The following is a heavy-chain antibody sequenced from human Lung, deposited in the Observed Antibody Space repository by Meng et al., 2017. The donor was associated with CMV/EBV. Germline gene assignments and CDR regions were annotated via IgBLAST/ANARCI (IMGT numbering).Heavy chain of an antibody. D-gene: IGHD4-23*01. J-gene: IGHJ4*02. CDR3: ARGGVTPSL. CDR2: ISSSSSTI. V-gene: IGHV3-48*04. CDR1: GFTFSSYS. Sequence: GESLKISCAASGFTFSSYSMNWVRQAPGKGLEWVSYISSSSSTIYYADSVKGRFTISRDNAKNSLYLQMNSLRAEDTAVYYCARGGVTPSLWGQGTLVTVYS.